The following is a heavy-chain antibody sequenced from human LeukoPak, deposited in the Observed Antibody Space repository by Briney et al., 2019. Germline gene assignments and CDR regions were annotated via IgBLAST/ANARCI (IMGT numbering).Heavy chain of an antibody. J-gene: IGHJ4*02. CDR2: IKQDGSEK. V-gene: IGHV3-7*04. CDR3: ASDREYYYGSGSFDY. CDR1: GFTFSSYW. D-gene: IGHD3-10*01. Sequence: GGSLRLSCAASGFTFSSYWMTWVRQAPGKGLEGVANIKQDGSEKYYVDSVKGRFTISRDNAKNSLYLQMNSLRAEDTAVHYCASDREYYYGSGSFDYWGQGTLVTVSS.